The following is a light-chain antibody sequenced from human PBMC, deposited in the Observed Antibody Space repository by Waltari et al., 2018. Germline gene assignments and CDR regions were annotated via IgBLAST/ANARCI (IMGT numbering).Light chain of an antibody. CDR3: QHYVRLPAT. J-gene: IGKJ1*01. CDR1: QSVSRT. V-gene: IGKV3-20*01. Sequence: EIVLTQSHGTLSLSPGERATLSCRASQSVSRTLAWYQQKPGQPPKLLIYGASIRATSIPDRFTGSGSGKDFSLTISSLEPEDFAIYFCQHYVRLPATFGQGTKVEIK. CDR2: GAS.